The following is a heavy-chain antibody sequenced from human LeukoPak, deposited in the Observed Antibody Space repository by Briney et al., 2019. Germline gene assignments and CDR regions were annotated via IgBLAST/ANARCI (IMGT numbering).Heavy chain of an antibody. CDR1: GFTFSSYG. D-gene: IGHD5-18*01. J-gene: IGHJ6*02. Sequence: PGGSLRLSCAASGFTFSSYGMHWVRQAPGKGLEWVAVIWYDGSNKYYADSVKGRFTISRDNSMNTLYLQMNSLRAEDTAVYYCARETDTAMGYGMDVWGQGTTVTVSS. V-gene: IGHV3-33*01. CDR3: ARETDTAMGYGMDV. CDR2: IWYDGSNK.